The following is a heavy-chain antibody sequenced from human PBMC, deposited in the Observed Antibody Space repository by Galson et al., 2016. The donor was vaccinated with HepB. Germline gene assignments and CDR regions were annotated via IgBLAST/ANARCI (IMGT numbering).Heavy chain of an antibody. CDR1: GYNFITYW. CDR3: AIRLYSSGSFDY. V-gene: IGHV5-10-1*01. CDR2: IDPSDSYT. J-gene: IGHJ4*02. Sequence: QSGAEVKKPGESLRISCMGSGYNFITYWISWVRQMPGKGLEWMGSIDPSDSYTNYSPSFQGHVTISTDRSICTAYLQWSSLKASDTAIYYCAIRLYSSGSFDYWGQGTLVTVSS. D-gene: IGHD6-19*01.